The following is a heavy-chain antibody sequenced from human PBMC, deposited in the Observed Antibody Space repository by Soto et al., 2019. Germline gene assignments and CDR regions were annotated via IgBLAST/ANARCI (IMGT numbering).Heavy chain of an antibody. CDR1: GGSISSSSYY. V-gene: IGHV4-39*01. Sequence: PSETLSLTCTVSGGSISSSSYYWGWIRQPPGKGLEWIGSIYYSGSTYYNPSLKSRVTISVDTSKNQFSLKLSSVTAADTAVYYCARLHDYGLYWGQGTLVTVSS. D-gene: IGHD4-17*01. CDR3: ARLHDYGLY. J-gene: IGHJ4*02. CDR2: IYYSGST.